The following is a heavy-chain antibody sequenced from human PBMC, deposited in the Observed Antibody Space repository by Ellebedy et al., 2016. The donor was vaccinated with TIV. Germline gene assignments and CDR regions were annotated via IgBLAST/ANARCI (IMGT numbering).Heavy chain of an antibody. CDR3: ARDVSRVPGY. CDR2: ISSSSSTI. D-gene: IGHD5/OR15-5a*01. V-gene: IGHV3-48*04. CDR1: GFTFSSYS. J-gene: IGHJ4*02. Sequence: GESLKISCAASGFTFSSYSMNWVRQAPGKGLEWVSYISSSSSTIYYADSVKGRFTISRDNAKNSLYLQMNSLRAEDTAVYYCARDVSRVPGYWGQGTLVTVSS.